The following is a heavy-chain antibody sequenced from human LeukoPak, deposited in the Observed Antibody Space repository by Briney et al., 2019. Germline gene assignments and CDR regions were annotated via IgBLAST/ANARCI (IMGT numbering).Heavy chain of an antibody. V-gene: IGHV3-21*01. J-gene: IGHJ6*02. CDR2: ISSSSSYI. CDR3: ARDSPRWFGELLDYYYGMDV. CDR1: GFTFSSYA. D-gene: IGHD3-10*01. Sequence: SGGSLRLSCAASGFTFSSYAMSWVRQAPGKGLEWVSSISSSSSYIYYADSVKGRFTISRDNAKNSLYLQMNSLRAEDTAVYYCARDSPRWFGELLDYYYGMDVWGQGTTVTVSS.